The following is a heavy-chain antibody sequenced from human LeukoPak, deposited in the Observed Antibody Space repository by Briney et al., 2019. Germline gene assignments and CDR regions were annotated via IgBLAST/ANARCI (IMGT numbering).Heavy chain of an antibody. J-gene: IGHJ6*02. D-gene: IGHD3-3*01. Sequence: ASVKVFCKASGYTFTSYGISWVRQAPGQGLEWMGWISAYNGNTNYAQKLQGRVTMTTDTSTSTAYMELRSLRSDDTAVYYCARDLFGVVMDDYYYYYGMDVWGQGTTVTVSS. V-gene: IGHV1-18*01. CDR1: GYTFTSYG. CDR2: ISAYNGNT. CDR3: ARDLFGVVMDDYYYYYGMDV.